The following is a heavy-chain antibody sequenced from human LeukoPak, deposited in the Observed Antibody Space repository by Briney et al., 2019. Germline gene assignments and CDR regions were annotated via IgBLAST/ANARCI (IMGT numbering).Heavy chain of an antibody. V-gene: IGHV4-30-4*01. CDR2: IYYSGST. CDR3: ARAPHICSGGSCYYYGMDV. Sequence: PSQTLSLTCTVSGGSISSGDYYWRWIRQPPGKGLEWIGYIYYSGSTYYNPSLKSRVTISVDTSKNQFSLKLSSVTAADTAVYYCARAPHICSGGSCYYYGMDVWGQGTTVTVSS. CDR1: GGSISSGDYY. J-gene: IGHJ6*02. D-gene: IGHD2-15*01.